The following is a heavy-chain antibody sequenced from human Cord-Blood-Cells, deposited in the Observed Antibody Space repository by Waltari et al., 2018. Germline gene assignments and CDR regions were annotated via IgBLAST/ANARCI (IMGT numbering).Heavy chain of an antibody. CDR1: GYTFTSYD. D-gene: IGHD3-10*01. CDR2: VNPNSGNT. V-gene: IGHV1-8*03. CDR3: ARVFFGSPPDTFDI. J-gene: IGHJ3*02. Sequence: QVQLVQSGAEVKKPGASVKVSCKASGYTFTSYDINWVRQATGQGLEWMGGVNPNSGNTGYAQKFQGRVTITRNTSISTAYMELSSLRSEDTAVYYCARVFFGSPPDTFDIWGQGTMVTVSS.